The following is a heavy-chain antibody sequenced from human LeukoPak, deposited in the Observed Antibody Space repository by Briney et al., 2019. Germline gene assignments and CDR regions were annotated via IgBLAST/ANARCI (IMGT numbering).Heavy chain of an antibody. CDR2: IYYSGST. Sequence: SETLSLTCTVSGGSISSSSYYWGWIRQPPGKGLEWIGSIYYSGSTYYNPPLKSRVTISVDTSKNQFSLKLSSVTAADTAVYYRARDSEEVAETFDYWGQGTLVTVSS. D-gene: IGHD6-19*01. J-gene: IGHJ4*02. CDR1: GGSISSSSYY. V-gene: IGHV4-39*07. CDR3: ARDSEEVAETFDY.